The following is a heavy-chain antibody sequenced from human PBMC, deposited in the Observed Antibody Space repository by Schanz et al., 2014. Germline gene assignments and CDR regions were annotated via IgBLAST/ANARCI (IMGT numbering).Heavy chain of an antibody. Sequence: EVHLLESGGGLVQPGGPLRLSCAASGFTFSNHALSWVRQAPGKGLEWVSGIGGSGDSTHYADSVKGRFIISRDNSKNTLDLEMNRLRVDDAAVYYCSKDKQGSRSDDSWGQGTLXTVSA. D-gene: IGHD2-15*01. V-gene: IGHV3-23*01. CDR2: IGGSGDST. CDR3: SKDKQGSRSDDS. CDR1: GFTFSNHA. J-gene: IGHJ5*01.